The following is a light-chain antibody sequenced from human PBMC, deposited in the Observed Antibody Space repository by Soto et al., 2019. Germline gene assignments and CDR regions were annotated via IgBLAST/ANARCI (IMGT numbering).Light chain of an antibody. Sequence: EIVLTQSPGTLSLSPGERATLSCRASQSVGSDYLAWYQQKPGQAPRLLIYGASSRATGISDRFSGSASGTDFTLPISRLEPEDFAVYYCQQCCNSPWTFGQGTKVEIK. V-gene: IGKV3-20*01. CDR2: GAS. CDR3: QQCCNSPWT. J-gene: IGKJ1*01. CDR1: QSVGSDY.